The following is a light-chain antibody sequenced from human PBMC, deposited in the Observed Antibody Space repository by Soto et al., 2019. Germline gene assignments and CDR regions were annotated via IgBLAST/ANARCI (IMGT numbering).Light chain of an antibody. J-gene: IGLJ3*02. CDR2: GVS. V-gene: IGLV2-14*01. CDR1: SRDVGGYNF. CDR3: NSYTTSSTLV. Sequence: QSVLTQPASVSGSPGQSITISCTGTSRDVGGYNFVSWYQHHPGKAPRLIIYGVSNRPSGVSNRFSGSKSGNTGSLTISGLQAEDEADYYCNSYTTSSTLVFGGGTKLTVL.